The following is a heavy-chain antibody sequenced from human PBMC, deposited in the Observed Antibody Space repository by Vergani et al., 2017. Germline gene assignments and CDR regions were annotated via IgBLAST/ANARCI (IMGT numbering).Heavy chain of an antibody. V-gene: IGHV4-39*01. Sequence: QLQLQESGPGLVKPSETLSLTCTVSGGSISSSGFYWGWNRQPPGKGLEWIGGIYYSGTTYYNPSLKSRVTISVDTSKNQFSLKLSSVTAADTAVYYCASLYSNGYPYWGQGTLVTVSA. CDR2: IYYSGTT. D-gene: IGHD3-22*01. CDR1: GGSISSSGFY. J-gene: IGHJ4*02. CDR3: ASLYSNGYPY.